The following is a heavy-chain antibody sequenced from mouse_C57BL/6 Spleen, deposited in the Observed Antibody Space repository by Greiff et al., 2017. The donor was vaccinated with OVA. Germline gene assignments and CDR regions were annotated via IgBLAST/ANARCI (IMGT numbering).Heavy chain of an antibody. CDR1: GYTFTSYW. CDR3: ARPHYYGSSYWFAY. Sequence: QVQLQQPGAELVRPGTSVKLSCKASGYTFTSYWMHWVKQRPGQGLEWIGVIDPSDSYTNYNQKFKGKATLTVDTSSSTAYMQLSSLTSEDSAVYYCARPHYYGSSYWFAYWGQGTLVTVSA. J-gene: IGHJ3*01. V-gene: IGHV1-59*01. CDR2: IDPSDSYT. D-gene: IGHD1-1*01.